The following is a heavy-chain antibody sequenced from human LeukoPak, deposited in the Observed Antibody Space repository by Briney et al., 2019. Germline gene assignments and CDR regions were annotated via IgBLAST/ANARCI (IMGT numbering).Heavy chain of an antibody. CDR2: IYPGDSDT. CDR3: ARLNMITFGGVIVIGGFFDY. CDR1: GYSFTSYW. Sequence: GESLKISCKGSGYSFTSYWIGWVRQMPGKGLEWMGIIYPGDSDTRYSPSFQGQVTISADKSISTAYLQWSSLKASDTAMYYCARLNMITFGGVIVIGGFFDYWGQGTLVTVSS. V-gene: IGHV5-51*01. D-gene: IGHD3-16*02. J-gene: IGHJ4*02.